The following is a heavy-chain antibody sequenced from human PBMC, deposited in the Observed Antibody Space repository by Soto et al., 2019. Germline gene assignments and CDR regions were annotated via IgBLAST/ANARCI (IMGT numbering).Heavy chain of an antibody. CDR2: IWYDGSNK. CDR1: GFTFSSYG. D-gene: IGHD2-2*01. Sequence: QVQLVESGGGVVQPGRSLRLSCAASGFTFSSYGMHWVRQAPGKGLEGVAVIWYDGSNKYYADSVKGRFTISRDNSKNTLYLPMDSLKAEVTAVYCCARDPHIRVIVPDAIGWFDPWGQGTLVTVSS. CDR3: ARDPHIRVIVPDAIGWFDP. J-gene: IGHJ5*02. V-gene: IGHV3-33*01.